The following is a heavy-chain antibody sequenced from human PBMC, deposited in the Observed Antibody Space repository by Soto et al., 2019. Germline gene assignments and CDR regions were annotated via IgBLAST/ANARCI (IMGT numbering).Heavy chain of an antibody. D-gene: IGHD2-2*02. V-gene: IGHV4-31*03. CDR2: IYYTGST. CDR3: ARAGLLQGAIGVDWFDP. Sequence: PSETLSLTCTVSGGSISSGGYHWSWIRQHPGKGLEWIGYIYYTGSTYYNPSLKSRLAISVDTSKNQFSLKLSSVTAADTAVYYCARAGLLQGAIGVDWFDPWGQGTLVTVSS. J-gene: IGHJ5*02. CDR1: GGSISSGGYH.